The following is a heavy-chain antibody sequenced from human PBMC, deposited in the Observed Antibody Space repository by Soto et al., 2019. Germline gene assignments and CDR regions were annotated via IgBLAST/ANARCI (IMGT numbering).Heavy chain of an antibody. CDR3: AAPRLPGYCSAGSCYPPGYYYYGMDV. CDR1: GFTFTSSA. D-gene: IGHD2-15*01. CDR2: IVVGSGNT. J-gene: IGHJ6*02. Sequence: QMQLVQSGPEVKKPGTSVKVSCKASGFTFTSSAMQWVRQARGQRLEWIGWIVVGSGNTNYAQKFQERVTITRDMSTSTAYMELSSLRSEDTAVYYCAAPRLPGYCSAGSCYPPGYYYYGMDVWGQGTTVTVSS. V-gene: IGHV1-58*02.